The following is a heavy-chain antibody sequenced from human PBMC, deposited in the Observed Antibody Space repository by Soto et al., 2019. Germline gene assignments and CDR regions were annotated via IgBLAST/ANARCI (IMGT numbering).Heavy chain of an antibody. J-gene: IGHJ3*02. V-gene: IGHV4-59*01. CDR1: GGSISYYY. Sequence: PSETLSLTCTVSGGSISYYYWSWIRQPPGKGLEWIGYIYYTGSTNYNPSLKSRVTISVDTSKNQFSLKLSSVTAADTAVYYCARAGAVAGYDAFDIWGQGTMVTVSS. CDR2: IYYTGST. D-gene: IGHD6-19*01. CDR3: ARAGAVAGYDAFDI.